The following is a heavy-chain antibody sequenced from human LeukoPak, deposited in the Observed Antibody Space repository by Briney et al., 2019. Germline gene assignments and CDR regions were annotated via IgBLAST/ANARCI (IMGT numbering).Heavy chain of an antibody. CDR3: ARAAADENSWYFFDY. V-gene: IGHV4-30-4*01. J-gene: IGHJ4*02. CDR2: IHYSGST. D-gene: IGHD1/OR15-1a*01. CDR1: GDSISSGDHY. Sequence: SETLSLTCTVSGDSISSGDHYWSWIRQPPGKGLEWIGYIHYSGSTYYNPSLKSRVIISVDMSKNQFSLSLNSPTAADSAVYYCARAAADENSWYFFDYWGQGTLVTVSS.